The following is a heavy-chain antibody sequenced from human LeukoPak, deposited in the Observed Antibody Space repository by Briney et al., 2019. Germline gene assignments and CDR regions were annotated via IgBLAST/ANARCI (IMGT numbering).Heavy chain of an antibody. Sequence: ASEKVSCKASGYTFTSYYMHWVRQAPGQGLEWMGIINPSGGSTSCAQKFQGRVTMTRDMSTSTVYMELSSLRSEDTAVYYCARGGDTAMAPYYYYMDVWGKGATVTVSS. CDR2: INPSGGST. D-gene: IGHD5-18*01. J-gene: IGHJ6*03. CDR3: ARGGDTAMAPYYYYMDV. V-gene: IGHV1-46*01. CDR1: GYTFTSYY.